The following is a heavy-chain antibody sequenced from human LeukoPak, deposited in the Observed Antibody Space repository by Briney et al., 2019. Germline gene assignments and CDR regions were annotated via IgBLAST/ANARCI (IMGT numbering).Heavy chain of an antibody. Sequence: PGGSLRLSCAASGFTVSSNYMSWVRQAPGKGLEWVALIWYDGSIEYYADSVKGRFTISRDNSKNTLYLQMNSLRAQDTAVYYCARDRGTNGEYHRGYFDYWGQGTLVTVST. D-gene: IGHD1-1*01. CDR3: ARDRGTNGEYHRGYFDY. J-gene: IGHJ4*02. CDR1: GFTVSSNY. V-gene: IGHV3-33*08. CDR2: IWYDGSIE.